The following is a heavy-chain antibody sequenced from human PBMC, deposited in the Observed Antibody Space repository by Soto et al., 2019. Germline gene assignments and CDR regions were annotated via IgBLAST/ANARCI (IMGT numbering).Heavy chain of an antibody. V-gene: IGHV1-18*01. CDR2: ISAYNGNT. CDR1: GYTFTSYG. Sequence: ASVKVSFKASGYTFTSYGISWVRQAPGQGLEWMGWISAYNGNTNYAQKFQGRVTITADTSTSTAYMELRSLRSEDTAVYYCARRGSGSPIGAPPEPVIFDYWGQGTLVTSPQ. J-gene: IGHJ4*02. CDR3: ARRGSGSPIGAPPEPVIFDY. D-gene: IGHD1-26*01.